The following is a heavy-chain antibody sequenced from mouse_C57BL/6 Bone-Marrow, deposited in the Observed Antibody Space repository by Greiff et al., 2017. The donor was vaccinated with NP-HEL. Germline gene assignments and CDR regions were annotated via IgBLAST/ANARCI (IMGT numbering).Heavy chain of an antibody. D-gene: IGHD1-1*01. Sequence: VQLQQSGAELVRPGSSVKMSCKTSGYTFTSYGINWVKQRPGQGLEWIGYIYIGNGYTEYTEKFKGKATLTSDTSSSTAYMQLSSLTSEDAAIDFCAREGSSLDYWGQGTTLTVSS. CDR3: AREGSSLDY. J-gene: IGHJ2*01. CDR2: IYIGNGYT. CDR1: GYTFTSYG. V-gene: IGHV1-58*01.